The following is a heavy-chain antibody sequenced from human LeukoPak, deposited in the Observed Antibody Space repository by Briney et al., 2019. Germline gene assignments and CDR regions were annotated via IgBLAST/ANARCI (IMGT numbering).Heavy chain of an antibody. Sequence: GGSLRLSCAASGFTFSDYYMSWIRQAPGKGLEWVSYISTSSGYTNFADSVKGRFTISRDDAKNSLYLQMNSLRAEDTAVYYCARGGEMGATRSFDYGGQGTLVTVSS. CDR1: GFTFSDYY. CDR3: ARGGEMGATRSFDY. V-gene: IGHV3-11*06. D-gene: IGHD1-26*01. CDR2: ISTSSGYT. J-gene: IGHJ4*02.